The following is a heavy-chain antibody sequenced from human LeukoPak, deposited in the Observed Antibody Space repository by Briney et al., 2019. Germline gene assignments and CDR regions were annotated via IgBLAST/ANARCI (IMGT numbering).Heavy chain of an antibody. V-gene: IGHV3-43*02. CDR1: GFTFDDYA. CDR2: ISGDGGST. J-gene: IGHJ4*02. Sequence: GGSLRLSCAASGFTFDDYAMHWVRQAPGKGLEWVSLISGDGGSTYYADSVKGRFTISRDNSKNSLYLQMNSLRTEDTALHYCAKDNPTTVTEYYFDYWGQGTLVTLSS. D-gene: IGHD4-11*01. CDR3: AKDNPTTVTEYYFDY.